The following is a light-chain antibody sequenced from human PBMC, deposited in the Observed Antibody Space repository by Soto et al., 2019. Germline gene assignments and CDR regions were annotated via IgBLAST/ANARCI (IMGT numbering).Light chain of an antibody. V-gene: IGKV3-20*01. CDR3: HQYGSSPGT. CDR1: QRVTSNY. J-gene: IGKJ1*01. CDR2: GAS. Sequence: ETVLTQSPGTLSLSPGERATLSCRASQRVTSNYLAWYQQKPDQAPRLLIFGASIRDTGIPDRFSGSGSGTDFTLTISRLEPEDFAVYYCHQYGSSPGTFGQGTKVEIK.